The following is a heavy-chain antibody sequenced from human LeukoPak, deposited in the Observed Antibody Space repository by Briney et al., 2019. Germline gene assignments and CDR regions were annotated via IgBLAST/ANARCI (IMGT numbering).Heavy chain of an antibody. V-gene: IGHV1-69*01. CDR2: IVPIFGAT. D-gene: IGHD5/OR15-5a*01. CDR3: VRDFNGYSVSPAY. CDR1: GGTVSSYA. Sequence: ASVQVSCKPSGGTVSSYAINWVRQAPGQGLEWMGGIVPIFGATHSAQNFQGRVTFTADEYTSTAYMELSSLSSEDTAVYYCVRDFNGYSVSPAYWGQGTLVIVSS. J-gene: IGHJ4*01.